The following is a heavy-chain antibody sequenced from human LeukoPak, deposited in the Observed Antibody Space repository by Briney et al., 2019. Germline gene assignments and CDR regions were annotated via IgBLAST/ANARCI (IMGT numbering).Heavy chain of an antibody. J-gene: IGHJ4*02. V-gene: IGHV4-38-2*02. CDR1: GYSISSGYY. D-gene: IGHD3-10*01. CDR2: IYHSGST. CDR3: ARDFEDSSGSPFFDY. Sequence: SETLSLTCTVSGYSISSGYYWGWIRQPPGKGLEWIGSIYHSGSTYYNPSLKSRVTISVDTSKNQFSLKLSSVTAADTAVYYCARDFEDSSGSPFFDYWGQGTLVTVSS.